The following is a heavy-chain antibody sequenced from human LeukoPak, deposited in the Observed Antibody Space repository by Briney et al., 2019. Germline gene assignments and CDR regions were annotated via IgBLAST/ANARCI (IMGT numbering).Heavy chain of an antibody. V-gene: IGHV3-23*01. J-gene: IGHJ4*02. CDR2: ISGSGGIT. CDR3: AKTTTGYSSGRYPGWPVDY. D-gene: IGHD6-19*01. Sequence: GGSLRLSCAASGFTFSSYAIYWVRQAPGKGLEWVSGISGSGGITYFADPVKGRFTISRDNSKNTVYLQMNSLRVEDTAVYYCAKTTTGYSSGRYPGWPVDYWGQGTLVTVSS. CDR1: GFTFSSYA.